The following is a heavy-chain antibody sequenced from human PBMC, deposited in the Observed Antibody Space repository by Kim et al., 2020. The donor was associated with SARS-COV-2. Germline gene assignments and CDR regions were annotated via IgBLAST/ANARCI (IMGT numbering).Heavy chain of an antibody. V-gene: IGHV3-23*01. J-gene: IGHJ5*02. D-gene: IGHD2-15*01. CDR3: AKDLVGYCSGGSCYVPWFDP. Sequence: GRFTISRDNAKNPLYLQMNSLRAEDTAVYYCAKDLVGYCSGGSCYVPWFDPWGQGTLVTVSS.